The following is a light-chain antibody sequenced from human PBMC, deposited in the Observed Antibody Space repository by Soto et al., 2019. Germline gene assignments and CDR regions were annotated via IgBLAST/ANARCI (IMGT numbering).Light chain of an antibody. Sequence: EIQMTQSPTSLSASVGDRVTITCQASQDISNYLNWYQQKPGKAPKLLIYDASNLETGVPSRFSGSGSGTDFTFTISSLQPEDIATYYCQQYDNLLRITFGQGTRLEIK. CDR2: DAS. V-gene: IGKV1-33*01. CDR3: QQYDNLLRIT. CDR1: QDISNY. J-gene: IGKJ5*01.